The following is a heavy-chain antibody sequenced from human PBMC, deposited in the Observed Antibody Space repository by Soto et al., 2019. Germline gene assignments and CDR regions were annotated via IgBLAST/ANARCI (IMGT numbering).Heavy chain of an antibody. CDR1: GFTFSSYG. CDR3: ARDRGRASIFGVVIHPYYYYGMDV. V-gene: IGHV3-33*01. D-gene: IGHD3-3*01. J-gene: IGHJ6*02. Sequence: GGSLRLSCAASGFTFSSYGMHWVRQAPGKGLEWVAVIWYDGSNKYYADSVKGRFTISRDNSKNTLYLQMNSLRAEDTAVYYCARDRGRASIFGVVIHPYYYYGMDVWGQGTTVTVSS. CDR2: IWYDGSNK.